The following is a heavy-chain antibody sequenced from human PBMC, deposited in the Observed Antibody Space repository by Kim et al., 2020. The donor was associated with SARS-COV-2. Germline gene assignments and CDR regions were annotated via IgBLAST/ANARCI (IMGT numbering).Heavy chain of an antibody. CDR2: ISWNGNSI. Sequence: GGSLRLSCAASGFTFDNYAMHWVRQAPGKGLEWIAGISWNGNSIGYADSVKGRFTISRDNAKNSLYLQMNSLGSEDTAFYYCAKDIYDSLWYVSFDSWG. D-gene: IGHD3-16*01. CDR1: GFTFDNYA. V-gene: IGHV3-9*01. J-gene: IGHJ4*01. CDR3: AKDIYDSLWYVSFDS.